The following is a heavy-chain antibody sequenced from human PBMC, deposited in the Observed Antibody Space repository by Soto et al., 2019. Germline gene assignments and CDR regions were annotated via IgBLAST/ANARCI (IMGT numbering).Heavy chain of an antibody. Sequence: QVQLVEPGGGLVKPGGSLRLSCAASGFSFSDYYMSWIRQAPGKGLEWVSLISTSGSSTDYADSVKGRFTISRDNAKNSLSLQMNSLRAEDTAVYYCANLAKNYYHSMDVWVKGTTVTVSS. J-gene: IGHJ6*03. V-gene: IGHV3-11*01. CDR3: ANLAKNYYHSMDV. D-gene: IGHD1-26*01. CDR1: GFSFSDYY. CDR2: ISTSGSST.